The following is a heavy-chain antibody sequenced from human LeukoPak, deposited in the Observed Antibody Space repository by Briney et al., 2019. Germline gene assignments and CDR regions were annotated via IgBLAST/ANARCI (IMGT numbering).Heavy chain of an antibody. D-gene: IGHD3-16*02. CDR1: GGSFSGYY. CDR2: INDSGST. CDR3: ARVRDYVWGSYRSTLYYFDY. J-gene: IGHJ4*02. V-gene: IGHV4-34*01. Sequence: KPSETLSLTCAVYGGSFSGYYWSWIRQPPGKGLEWIGEINDSGSTNYNPSLKGRVTISVDTSKNQFSLKLSSVTAADTAVYYCARVRDYVWGSYRSTLYYFDYWGQGSLVSVSS.